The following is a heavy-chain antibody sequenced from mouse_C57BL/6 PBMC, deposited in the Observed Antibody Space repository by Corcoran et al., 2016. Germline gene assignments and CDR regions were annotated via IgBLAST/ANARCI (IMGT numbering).Heavy chain of an antibody. D-gene: IGHD1-1*01. CDR2: INPNNGGT. CDR3: ARFPLSGSSIRDYAMDY. Sequence: EVQLQQSGPELVKPGASVKISCKASGYTFTDYYMNWVKQSHGKSLEWIGDINPNNGGTSYNQKFKGKATLTVDKSSSTAYMELRSLTSEDSAVYDCARFPLSGSSIRDYAMDYLVQGTSVTFSS. J-gene: IGHJ4*01. V-gene: IGHV1-26*01. CDR1: GYTFTDYY.